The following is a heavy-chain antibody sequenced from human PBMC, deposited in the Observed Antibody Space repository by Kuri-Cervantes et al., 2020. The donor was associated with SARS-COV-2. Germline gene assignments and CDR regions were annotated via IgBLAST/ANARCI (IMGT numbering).Heavy chain of an antibody. Sequence: GESLKISCAASGFTFSSYGMHWVRQASGKGLEWVAFIRYDGSNKYYADSVKGRFTISRDNSKNTLYLQMNSLRAEDPAVYYCARCLVEASSYFDVWGQGVLVTVSS. V-gene: IGHV3-30*02. J-gene: IGHJ4*02. CDR2: IRYDGSNK. CDR1: GFTFSSYG. CDR3: ARCLVEASSYFDV. D-gene: IGHD1-26*01.